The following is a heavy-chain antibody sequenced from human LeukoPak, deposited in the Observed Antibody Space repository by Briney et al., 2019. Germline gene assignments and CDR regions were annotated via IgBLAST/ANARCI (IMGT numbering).Heavy chain of an antibody. CDR1: GGSFSGYY. J-gene: IGHJ5*02. V-gene: IGHV4-34*01. Sequence: KPSETLSLTCAVYGGSFSGYYWSWIRQPPGKGLEWIGEINRSGSTNYNPSLKSRVTISVDTSKNQFSLKLSSVTAADTAVYYCARHSLLWFGEGSFFDPWGQGTLVTVSS. D-gene: IGHD3-10*01. CDR3: ARHSLLWFGEGSFFDP. CDR2: INRSGST.